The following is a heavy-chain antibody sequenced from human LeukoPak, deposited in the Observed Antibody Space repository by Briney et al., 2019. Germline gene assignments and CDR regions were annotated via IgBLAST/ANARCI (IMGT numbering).Heavy chain of an antibody. CDR1: GGSISSYY. Sequence: PSETLSLTCTVSGGSISSYYWSWIRQPPGKGLEWIGYIYHSGSTNYNPSLKSRVTISVDTSKNQFSLKLSSVTAADTAVYYCARGRGIAVAGNFDYWGQGTLVTVSS. V-gene: IGHV4-59*12. D-gene: IGHD6-19*01. CDR2: IYHSGST. J-gene: IGHJ4*02. CDR3: ARGRGIAVAGNFDY.